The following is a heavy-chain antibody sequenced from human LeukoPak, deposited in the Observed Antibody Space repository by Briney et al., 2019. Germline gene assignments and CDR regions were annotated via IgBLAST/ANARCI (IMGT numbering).Heavy chain of an antibody. CDR1: GYTFTSYD. V-gene: IGHV1-8*01. CDR3: ARARGATWAEYYYYGMDV. CDR2: MNPNSGNT. J-gene: IGHJ6*02. D-gene: IGHD5-12*01. Sequence: ASVKVSCKASGYTFTSYDINWVRQATGQGLEWMGWMNPNSGNTGYAQKFQGRVTMTRDTSISTAYMELSRLRSDDTAVYYCARARGATWAEYYYYGMDVWGQGTTVTVSS.